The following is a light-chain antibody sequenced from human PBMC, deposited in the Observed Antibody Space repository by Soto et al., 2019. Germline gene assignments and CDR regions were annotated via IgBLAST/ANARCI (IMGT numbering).Light chain of an antibody. CDR1: QSISTW. V-gene: IGKV1-5*03. CDR2: KAS. Sequence: DIQMTQSPSTLSASVGDRVTITCRASQSISTWLAWYQQKPGKAPKVLVHKASSLENGVPSRFSGTGSEAEFTLTISSLQPDDFATYYCQHYKHYTESAFGQGTKLEIK. CDR3: QHYKHYTESA. J-gene: IGKJ2*01.